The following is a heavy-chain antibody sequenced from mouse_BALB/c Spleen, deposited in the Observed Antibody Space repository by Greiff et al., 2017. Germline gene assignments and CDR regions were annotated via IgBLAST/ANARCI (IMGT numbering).Heavy chain of an antibody. V-gene: IGHV5-9-4*01. CDR1: GFTFSSYA. J-gene: IGHJ3*01. Sequence: EVQRVESGGGLVKPGGSLKLSCAASGFTFSSYAMSWVRQSPEKRLEWVAEISSGGSYTYYPDTVTGRFTISRDNAKNTLYLQMSSLKSEDTAMYYCARQDGYDSWFAYWGQGTLVTVSA. CDR3: ARQDGYDSWFAY. CDR2: ISSGGSYT. D-gene: IGHD2-2*01.